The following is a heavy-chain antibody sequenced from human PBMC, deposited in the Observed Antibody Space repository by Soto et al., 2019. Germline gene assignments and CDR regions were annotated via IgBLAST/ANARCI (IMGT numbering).Heavy chain of an antibody. D-gene: IGHD6-19*01. Sequence: GGSLRLSCAASGFTFSSYGMHWVRQAPGKGLEWVAVIWYDGSNKYYADSVKGRFTISRDNSKNTLYLQMNSLRAEDTAVYYCARDRRTHSSGWYVSVSDYYYGMDVWGQGTTVTVSS. CDR2: IWYDGSNK. J-gene: IGHJ6*02. CDR1: GFTFSSYG. CDR3: ARDRRTHSSGWYVSVSDYYYGMDV. V-gene: IGHV3-33*01.